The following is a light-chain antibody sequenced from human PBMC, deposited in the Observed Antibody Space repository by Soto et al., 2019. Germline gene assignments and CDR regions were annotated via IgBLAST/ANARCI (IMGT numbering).Light chain of an antibody. CDR1: SGHSSYA. J-gene: IGLJ1*01. Sequence: QSVLTQSPSASASLGASVKLTCTLSSGHSSYAIAWHQQQPEKGPRYLMKLNSDGSHSKGDGLPDRFSGSSSGAERYLTISRLQSEDEADYYCQTWGTGIHYVFGTGTKVTVL. V-gene: IGLV4-69*01. CDR2: LNSDGSH. CDR3: QTWGTGIHYV.